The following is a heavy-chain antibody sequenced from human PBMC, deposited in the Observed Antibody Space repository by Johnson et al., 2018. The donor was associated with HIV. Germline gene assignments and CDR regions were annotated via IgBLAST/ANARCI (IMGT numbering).Heavy chain of an antibody. CDR3: ARDRNRAARQDAFDI. CDR2: ISYDGSNK. Sequence: VQLVESGGGVVQPGRSLRLSCAASGFTFSSYAMHWVRQAPGKGLEWVAVISYDGSNKYYADSVKGRFTISRDNSKNTLYLQMNSLRAEDTAVYYCARDRNRAARQDAFDIWGQGTMVTVSS. V-gene: IGHV3-30-3*01. J-gene: IGHJ3*02. D-gene: IGHD6-6*01. CDR1: GFTFSSYA.